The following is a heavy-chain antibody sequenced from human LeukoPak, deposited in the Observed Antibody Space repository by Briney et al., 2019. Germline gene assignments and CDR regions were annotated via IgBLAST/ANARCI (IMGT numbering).Heavy chain of an antibody. V-gene: IGHV1-69*05. CDR2: IIPIFGTA. CDR3: AREGPYYDFWSGYHDAFDI. J-gene: IGHJ3*02. CDR1: GGTFSSYA. Sequence: GASVKVSCKASGGTFSSYAISWVRQAPGQGLEWMGRIIPIFGTANYAQKFQGRVTITTDESTSTAYMELSSLRSEDTAVYYCAREGPYYDFWSGYHDAFDIWGQGTMVTVSS. D-gene: IGHD3-3*01.